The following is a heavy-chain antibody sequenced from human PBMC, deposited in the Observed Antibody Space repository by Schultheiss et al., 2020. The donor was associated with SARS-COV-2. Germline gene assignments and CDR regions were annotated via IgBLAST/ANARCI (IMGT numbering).Heavy chain of an antibody. V-gene: IGHV1-18*01. CDR2: ISAYNGNT. Sequence: ASVKVSCKASGYTFTSYGISWVRQAPGQGLEWMGWISAYNGNTKYSQKFQGRVTITRDTSASTAYMELSSLRSEDTAVYYCAREGYSSSWTFDYWGQGTLVTVSS. J-gene: IGHJ4*02. CDR3: AREGYSSSWTFDY. CDR1: GYTFTSYG. D-gene: IGHD6-13*01.